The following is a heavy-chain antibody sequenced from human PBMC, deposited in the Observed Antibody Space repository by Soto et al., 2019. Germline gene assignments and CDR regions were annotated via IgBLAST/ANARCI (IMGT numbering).Heavy chain of an antibody. CDR2: VSDDGRTK. Sequence: QVQLVESGGGVVQPGRSLRLSCAASGFTFSTYAMHWVRQAPGKGLEWVAVVSDDGRTKDYADSVKGRFTISRDDSKNTLYLQMHSLRAEDTAVYYCARGGKGYSSSWVDYWGQGTLVTVPS. J-gene: IGHJ4*02. CDR1: GFTFSTYA. V-gene: IGHV3-30*04. D-gene: IGHD6-13*01. CDR3: ARGGKGYSSSWVDY.